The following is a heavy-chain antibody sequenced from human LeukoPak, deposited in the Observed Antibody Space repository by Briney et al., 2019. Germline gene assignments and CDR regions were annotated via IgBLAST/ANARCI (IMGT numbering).Heavy chain of an antibody. CDR3: ASIGYDHYFDY. J-gene: IGHJ4*02. V-gene: IGHV4-4*07. D-gene: IGHD3-22*01. CDR1: GGSISSYY. CDR2: IYTSGST. Sequence: SETLSLTCTVSGGSISSYYWSWIRQPAGKGLEWIGRIYTSGSTNNNPSLKTRLTMAVHTSKCQFPLRLSSVTALATRADPCASIGYDHYFDYWGQGTLVTVSS.